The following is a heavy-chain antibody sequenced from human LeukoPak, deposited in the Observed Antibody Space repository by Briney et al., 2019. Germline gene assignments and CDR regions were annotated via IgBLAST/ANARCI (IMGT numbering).Heavy chain of an antibody. J-gene: IGHJ5*02. CDR3: ARDHGDYVDYNWFDP. Sequence: PGGSLRLSCAASGFTFSSYWMSWVRQAPGKGLEWVANIKQDGSEKYYVDSVKGRFTISRDNAKNSLYLQMNSLRAEDTAAYYCARDHGDYVDYNWFDPWGQGTLVTVSS. V-gene: IGHV3-7*01. D-gene: IGHD4-17*01. CDR1: GFTFSSYW. CDR2: IKQDGSEK.